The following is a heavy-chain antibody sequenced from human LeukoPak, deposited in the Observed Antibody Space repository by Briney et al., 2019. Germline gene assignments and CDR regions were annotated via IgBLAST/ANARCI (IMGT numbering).Heavy chain of an antibody. CDR2: ISSSSSYI. Sequence: GGSLRLSCAASGFTFSGYSMNWVRQAPGKGLEWVSSISSSSSYIYYADSVKGRFAISRDNAKNSLYLQMNSLRAEDTAVYYCARGIQHIAVAGFMLSGFDYWGQGTLVTVSS. CDR1: GFTFSGYS. D-gene: IGHD6-19*01. V-gene: IGHV3-21*01. J-gene: IGHJ4*02. CDR3: ARGIQHIAVAGFMLSGFDY.